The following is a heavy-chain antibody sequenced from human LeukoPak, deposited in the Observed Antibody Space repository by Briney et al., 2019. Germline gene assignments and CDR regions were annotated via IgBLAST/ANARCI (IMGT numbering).Heavy chain of an antibody. CDR3: AKDRFDYGDPELDY. D-gene: IGHD4-17*01. Sequence: PGRSLRLSCAASGFTFSSYGMHWVRQAPGKGLEWVAVKSYDGSNKYYADSVKGRFTISRDNSKNTLYLQMNSLRAEDTAVYYCAKDRFDYGDPELDYWGQGTLVTVSS. CDR1: GFTFSSYG. CDR2: KSYDGSNK. J-gene: IGHJ4*02. V-gene: IGHV3-30*18.